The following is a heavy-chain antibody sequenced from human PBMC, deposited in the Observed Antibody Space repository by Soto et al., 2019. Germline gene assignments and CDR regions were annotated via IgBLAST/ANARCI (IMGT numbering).Heavy chain of an antibody. J-gene: IGHJ4*02. CDR1: DFTFRNYW. V-gene: IGHV3-7*03. Sequence: LRLSCATSDFTFRNYWMNWVRQAPGKGLEWVANIKPDGSATNYVDSVKGRFTISRDNVRNSVSLQMNSLRVEDTAVYFCFVGNGGHQWGKGTLVTVSS. CDR3: FVGNGGHQ. CDR2: IKPDGSAT. D-gene: IGHD2-15*01.